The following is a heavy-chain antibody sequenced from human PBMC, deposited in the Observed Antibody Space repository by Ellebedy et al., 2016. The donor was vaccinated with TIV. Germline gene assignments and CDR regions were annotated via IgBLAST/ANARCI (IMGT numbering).Heavy chain of an antibody. D-gene: IGHD3-3*01. CDR2: IKQDGSEK. CDR3: ARMRLRFLEWLPFDP. Sequence: GGSLRLXCAASGFTFSSYWMSWVRQAPGKGLEWVANIKQDGSEKYYVDSVKGRFTISRDNAKNSLYLQMNSLRAEDTAVYYCARMRLRFLEWLPFDPWGQGTLVTVSS. CDR1: GFTFSSYW. V-gene: IGHV3-7*03. J-gene: IGHJ5*02.